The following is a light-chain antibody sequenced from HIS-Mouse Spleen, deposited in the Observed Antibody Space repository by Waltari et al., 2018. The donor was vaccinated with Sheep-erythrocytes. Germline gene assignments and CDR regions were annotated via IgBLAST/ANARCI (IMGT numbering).Light chain of an antibody. CDR1: SSYVGGYTY. J-gene: IGLJ1*01. CDR2: DVS. V-gene: IGLV2-11*01. CDR3: CSYAGSYNHV. Sequence: QSALTQPRSVSGSPGQSVTISCTGTSSYVGGYTYFPWYQHPPGKPPKRMIYDVSKRPSGVPDRVSGYKSGNTASLTISGLQAEDEADYYCCSYAGSYNHVFATGTKVTVL.